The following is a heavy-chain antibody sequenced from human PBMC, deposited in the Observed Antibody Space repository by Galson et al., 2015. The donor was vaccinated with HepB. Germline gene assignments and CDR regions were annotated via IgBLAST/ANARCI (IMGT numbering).Heavy chain of an antibody. CDR3: ARGGKYCTGGTCHASGFDH. Sequence: SVKVSCKASGGTFSSHAISWVRQAPGQGLEWVGGVIPMFGTAYYARKFQGRVPITADESTSTTYMELVSLRSNDTATYYCARGGKYCTGGTCHASGFDHWGQGSLVTVSS. J-gene: IGHJ4*02. CDR1: GGTFSSHA. CDR2: VIPMFGTA. V-gene: IGHV1-69*13. D-gene: IGHD2-8*02.